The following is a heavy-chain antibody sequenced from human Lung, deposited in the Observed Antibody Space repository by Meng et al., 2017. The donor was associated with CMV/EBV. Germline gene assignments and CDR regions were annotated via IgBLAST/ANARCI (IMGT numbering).Heavy chain of an antibody. CDR3: ARESERFGELYDY. CDR2: SSTRYGQT. CDR1: GYSFSTFG. V-gene: IGHV1-18*01. J-gene: IGHJ4*02. Sequence: QPQLVQSGAEVEQPGASVKVPGKASGYSFSTFGISWVRQVPGQRLEWVGWSSTRYGQTRYAQNLQGRVILSTDTSTNTAYMTLRDLTFDDTAVYFCARESERFGELYDYWGQGTLGTVSS. D-gene: IGHD3-10*01.